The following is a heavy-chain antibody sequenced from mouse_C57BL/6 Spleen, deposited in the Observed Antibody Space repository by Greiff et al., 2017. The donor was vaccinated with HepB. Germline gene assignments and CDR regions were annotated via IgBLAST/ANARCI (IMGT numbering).Heavy chain of an antibody. D-gene: IGHD1-1*01. J-gene: IGHJ2*01. V-gene: IGHV1-82*01. CDR2: IYPGDGDT. Sequence: VQLQQSGPELVKPGASVKISCKASGYAFSSSWMNWVKQRPGKGLEWIGRIYPGDGDTNYNGKFNGKATLTADKSTSTASMQLSSLTSEDSAVYFSATYGTPFDYWGQGTTLTVSS. CDR3: ATYGTPFDY. CDR1: GYAFSSSW.